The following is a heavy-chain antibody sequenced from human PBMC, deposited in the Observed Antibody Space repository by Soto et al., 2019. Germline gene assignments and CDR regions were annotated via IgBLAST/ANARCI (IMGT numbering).Heavy chain of an antibody. Sequence: LRLSCAASGFTFSSYSMNWVRQAPGKGLEWVSSISSSSYIYYADSVKGRFTISRDNAKNSLYLQMNSLRAEDTAVYYCARSDTAMAGYYFDYWGQGTLVTVSS. CDR1: GFTFSSYS. CDR3: ARSDTAMAGYYFDY. V-gene: IGHV3-21*01. CDR2: ISSSSYI. D-gene: IGHD5-18*01. J-gene: IGHJ4*02.